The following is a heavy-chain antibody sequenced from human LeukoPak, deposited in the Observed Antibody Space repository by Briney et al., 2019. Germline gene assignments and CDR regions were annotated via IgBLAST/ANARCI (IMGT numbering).Heavy chain of an antibody. CDR2: INRDGSST. CDR1: GFTFRTSW. J-gene: IGHJ5*02. Sequence: GGSLRLSCAASGFTFRTSWMHWVRQAPGKGLVWVSHINRDGSSTNYVDSVKGRFTISRDNAKNTLYLQMNGLRAEDTAVYYCATDREYSQEPWGQGTLVTVSS. CDR3: ATDREYSQEP. V-gene: IGHV3-74*01. D-gene: IGHD4-11*01.